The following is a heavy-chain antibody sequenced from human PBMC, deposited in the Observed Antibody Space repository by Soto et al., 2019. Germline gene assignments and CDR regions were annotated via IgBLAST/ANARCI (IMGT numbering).Heavy chain of an antibody. CDR1: GFTLCSHS. V-gene: IGHV3-23*01. CDR2: LSDSGGSI. CDR3: VVPYGSRGYYYYGMDV. J-gene: IGHJ6*02. Sequence: WGSLTVSWAASGFTLCSHSMTYARQAPGKGLEWVSGLSDSGGSIYYADSVKGRFTISRDNSMNTLYLQMNTLRAEDTAIYHYVVPYGSRGYYYYGMDVWGQGTTVTVSS. D-gene: IGHD6-19*01.